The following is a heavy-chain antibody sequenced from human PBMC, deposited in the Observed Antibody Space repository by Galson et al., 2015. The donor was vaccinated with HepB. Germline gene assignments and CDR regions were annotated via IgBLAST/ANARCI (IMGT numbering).Heavy chain of an antibody. J-gene: IGHJ6*02. D-gene: IGHD3-10*01. Sequence: SVKVSCKASGYTFTGYYMHWVRQAPGQGLEWMGWINPNSGGTNYAQKLQGWVTMTRDTSMSTAYMELSRLRSDDTAVYYCARTGSPFRYGMDVWGQGTTVTVSS. CDR3: ARTGSPFRYGMDV. CDR2: INPNSGGT. CDR1: GYTFTGYY. V-gene: IGHV1-2*04.